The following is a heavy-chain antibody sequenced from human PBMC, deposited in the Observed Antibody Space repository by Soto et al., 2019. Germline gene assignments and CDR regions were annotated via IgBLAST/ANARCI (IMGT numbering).Heavy chain of an antibody. CDR2: ISSGGQTI. J-gene: IGHJ6*02. Sequence: GGSLRLSCEASGFTLTSYEMNWVRQAPGKGLEWVSYISSGGQTIYYADSVKGRFTISRDNAKNSLYLQMNSLRGEDAAVYYCARERPSSDFWSGYSFGRDVWGQGTTVTVSS. V-gene: IGHV3-48*03. CDR1: GFTLTSYE. CDR3: ARERPSSDFWSGYSFGRDV. D-gene: IGHD3-3*01.